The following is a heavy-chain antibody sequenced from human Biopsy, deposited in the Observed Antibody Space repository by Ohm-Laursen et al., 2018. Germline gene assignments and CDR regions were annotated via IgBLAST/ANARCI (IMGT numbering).Heavy chain of an antibody. CDR1: GGSISNNNYY. D-gene: IGHD3-22*01. Sequence: SETLSLTCTVSGGSISNNNYYWGWIRQPPGKGLEWIGSIFYRGSTHYKPSLKSRVNISVDTSKNQFSLKLNSVTAADTAVYYCARDYDTSGYYYVSWGQGNLVTVSS. CDR2: IFYRGST. J-gene: IGHJ5*02. CDR3: ARDYDTSGYYYVS. V-gene: IGHV4-39*01.